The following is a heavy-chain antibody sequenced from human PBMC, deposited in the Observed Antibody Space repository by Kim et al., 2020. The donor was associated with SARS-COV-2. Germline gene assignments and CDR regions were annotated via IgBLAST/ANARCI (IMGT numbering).Heavy chain of an antibody. J-gene: IGHJ4*02. V-gene: IGHV1-3*01. CDR1: GYTFTTYT. CDR3: ASGGVRGRGQEIDY. D-gene: IGHD2-21*01. CDR2: INAGNGNT. Sequence: ASVKVSCKASGYTFTTYTMHWVRQAPGQRLEWMGWINAGNGNTKYSQKFQGRVTITRDTSASTAYMELSSLRSEDTAVYYCASGGVRGRGQEIDYWGQGTLVTVSS.